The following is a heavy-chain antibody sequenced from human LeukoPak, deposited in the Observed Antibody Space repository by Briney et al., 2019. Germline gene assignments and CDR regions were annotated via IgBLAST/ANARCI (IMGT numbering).Heavy chain of an antibody. D-gene: IGHD3-22*01. CDR1: GSTLSRYW. V-gene: IGHV3-7*01. CDR3: AGGSGYLIEY. CDR2: IKQDGSEK. J-gene: IGHJ4*02. Sequence: GGSLRLSCVVPGSTLSRYWMTWVRQAPGKGLQWVANIKQDGSEKQYVDSVKGRFTISRDNVKGSLYLQMDSLRVEDTALYYCAGGSGYLIEYWGQGTLVTVSS.